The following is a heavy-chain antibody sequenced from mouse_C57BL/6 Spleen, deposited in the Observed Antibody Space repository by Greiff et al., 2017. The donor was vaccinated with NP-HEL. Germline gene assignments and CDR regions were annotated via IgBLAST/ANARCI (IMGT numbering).Heavy chain of an antibody. J-gene: IGHJ3*01. CDR2: IDPSDSYT. CDR1: GYTFTSYW. Sequence: QVQLQQPGAELVKPVASVKLSCKASGYTFTSYWMQWVKQRPGQGLEWIGEIDPSDSYTNYNQKFKGKATLTVDTSSSTAYMQLSSLTSEDSAVYYCARGGTAQATSAWFAYWGQGTLVTVSA. V-gene: IGHV1-50*01. CDR3: ARGGTAQATSAWFAY. D-gene: IGHD3-2*02.